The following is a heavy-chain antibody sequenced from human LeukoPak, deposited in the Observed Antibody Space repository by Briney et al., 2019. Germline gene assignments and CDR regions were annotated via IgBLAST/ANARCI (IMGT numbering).Heavy chain of an antibody. V-gene: IGHV1-2*02. J-gene: IGHJ4*02. Sequence: GASVKVSCKASGYTFTGYYMHRVRQAPGQGLEWMGWINPNSGGTNYAQKFQGRVTMTRDTSISTAYMELSRLRSDDTAVYYCARVDEITMVRGVLGYWGQGTLVTVSS. CDR1: GYTFTGYY. CDR3: ARVDEITMVRGVLGY. D-gene: IGHD3-10*01. CDR2: INPNSGGT.